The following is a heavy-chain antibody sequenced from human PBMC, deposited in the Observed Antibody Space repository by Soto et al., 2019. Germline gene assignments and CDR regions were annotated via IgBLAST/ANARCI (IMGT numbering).Heavy chain of an antibody. V-gene: IGHV3-30*18. Sequence: QVQLVESGGGVVHPETSLRLSCAASGFTFSSYVMHWVRQAPGKGLEWVAVISYDGNDKLYADSVKGRFTVSRDNYKNTLFLQMNSLRSEDTAVYFCGKDLRRWERAAGDSWGQGTQVTVSS. J-gene: IGHJ4*02. CDR3: GKDLRRWERAAGDS. CDR1: GFTFSSYV. CDR2: ISYDGNDK. D-gene: IGHD1-26*01.